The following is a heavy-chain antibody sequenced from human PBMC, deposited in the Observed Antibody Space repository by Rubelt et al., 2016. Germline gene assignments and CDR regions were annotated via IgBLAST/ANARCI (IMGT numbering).Heavy chain of an antibody. D-gene: IGHD6-19*01. J-gene: IGHJ4*02. CDR1: YS. CDR3: ARVLSGWQDY. CDR2: ISSSSSSYI. Sequence: YSMNWVRQAPGKGLEWVSSISSSSSSYIYYADSVKGRFTISRDNAKNSLYLQMNSLRAEDTAVYYCARVLSGWQDYWGQGTLVTVSS. V-gene: IGHV3-21*01.